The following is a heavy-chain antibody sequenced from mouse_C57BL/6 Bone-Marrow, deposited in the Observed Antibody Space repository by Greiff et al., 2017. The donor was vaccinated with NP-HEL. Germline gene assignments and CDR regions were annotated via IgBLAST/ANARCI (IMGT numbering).Heavy chain of an antibody. Sequence: VQLQQSGAELVRPGASVKLSCKASGYTFTDYYINWVKQRPGQGLEWIARIYPGSGNTYYNEKFKGKATLTAEKSSSTAYMQLSSLTSEDSAVYFCARLETAQARVFAYWGQGTLVTVSA. CDR3: ARLETAQARVFAY. CDR2: IYPGSGNT. J-gene: IGHJ3*01. CDR1: GYTFTDYY. V-gene: IGHV1-76*01. D-gene: IGHD3-2*02.